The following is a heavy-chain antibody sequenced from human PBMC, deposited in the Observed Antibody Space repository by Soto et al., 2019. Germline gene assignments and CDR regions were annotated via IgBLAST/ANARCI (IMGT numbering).Heavy chain of an antibody. Sequence: ASETLSLTCTVSGGSISSYYWSWIRQPPGKGLEWIGYIYYSGSTNYNPSLKSRVTISVDTSKNQFSLKLSSVTAADTAVYYCARDAVVAATRNYYYYMDVWGKGTRSPSP. V-gene: IGHV4-59*01. CDR1: GGSISSYY. D-gene: IGHD2-15*01. CDR3: ARDAVVAATRNYYYYMDV. CDR2: IYYSGST. J-gene: IGHJ6*03.